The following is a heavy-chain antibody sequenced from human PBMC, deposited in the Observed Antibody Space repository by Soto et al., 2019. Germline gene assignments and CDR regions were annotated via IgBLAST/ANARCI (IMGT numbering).Heavy chain of an antibody. CDR3: AKESVSSGWYVPLPWYFDY. CDR2: ISGSGGST. CDR1: GFTFSSYA. J-gene: IGHJ4*02. D-gene: IGHD6-19*01. V-gene: IGHV3-23*01. Sequence: GGSLRLSCAASGFTFSSYAMSWVRQAPGKGLEWVSAISGSGGSTYYADSVKGRFTISRDNSKNTLYLQMNSLRAEDTAVYYCAKESVSSGWYVPLPWYFDYWGQGTLVTVSS.